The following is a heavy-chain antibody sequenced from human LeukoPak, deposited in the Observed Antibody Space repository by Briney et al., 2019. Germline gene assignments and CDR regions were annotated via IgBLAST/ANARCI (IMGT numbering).Heavy chain of an antibody. V-gene: IGHV1-69*01. J-gene: IGHJ4*02. Sequence: ASVKVSCKASGGTFSSYAISWVRQPPGQGLEWMGGIIPIFGTANYAQKFQGRVTITADESMSTAYMELSSLRSEDTAVYYCASQNRGIDYWGQGTLVTVSS. CDR3: ASQNRGIDY. D-gene: IGHD3-16*01. CDR1: GGTFSSYA. CDR2: IIPIFGTA.